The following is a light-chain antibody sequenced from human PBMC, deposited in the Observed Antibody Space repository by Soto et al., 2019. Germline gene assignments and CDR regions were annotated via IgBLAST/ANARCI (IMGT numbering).Light chain of an antibody. V-gene: IGKV1-5*01. CDR2: DAS. Sequence: DIQMTQSPSTLSASVGDRVTITCRASQSISDRLAWYQRKPGKAPKLLIFDASSLESGVPSRFSGSGSGTEFTLTISSLQPEDVATDYGHHYSTVWSFGQGTKVEI. CDR3: HHYSTVWS. CDR1: QSISDR. J-gene: IGKJ1*01.